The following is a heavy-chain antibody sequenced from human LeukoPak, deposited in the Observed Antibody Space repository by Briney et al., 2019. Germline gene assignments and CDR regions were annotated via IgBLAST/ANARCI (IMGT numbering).Heavy chain of an antibody. CDR1: GGSISSGGYY. CDR3: ARDTPTVTGWFDP. CDR2: IYYSGST. D-gene: IGHD4-17*01. Sequence: SETLSLTCTVSGGSISSGGYYWSWIRQHPAKGLEWIGYIYYSGSTYYNPSLKSRVTISVDTSKNQFSPKLSSVTAADTAVYYCARDTPTVTGWFDPWGQGTLVTVSS. J-gene: IGHJ5*02. V-gene: IGHV4-31*03.